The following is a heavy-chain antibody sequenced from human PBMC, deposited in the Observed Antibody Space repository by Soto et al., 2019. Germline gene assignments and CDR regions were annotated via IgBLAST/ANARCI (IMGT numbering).Heavy chain of an antibody. CDR1: GGTFSSYA. CDR3: ARGVAAAGTQHYFDY. V-gene: IGHV1-69*13. D-gene: IGHD6-13*01. Sequence: SVKVSCKASGGTFSSYAISWVRQAPGQGLEWMGGIIPIFGTANYAQKFQGRVTITADESTSTAYMELSSLRSEDTAVYYCARGVAAAGTQHYFDYWGQGTLVTVSS. CDR2: IIPIFGTA. J-gene: IGHJ4*02.